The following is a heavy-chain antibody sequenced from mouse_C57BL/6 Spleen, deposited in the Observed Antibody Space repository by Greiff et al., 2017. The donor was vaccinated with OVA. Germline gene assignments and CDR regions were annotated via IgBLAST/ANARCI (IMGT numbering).Heavy chain of an antibody. D-gene: IGHD1-1*01. V-gene: IGHV1-82*01. Sequence: QVQLQQSGPELVKPGASVKISCKASGYAFSSSWMNWVKQRPGKGLEWIGRIYPGDGDTNYNGKFKGKATLTADKSSSTAYMQLSSLTSEDSAVDSCASSRDNYGSRCDYLDYWGQGTTLTVSS. CDR3: ASSRDNYGSRCDYLDY. CDR1: GYAFSSSW. CDR2: IYPGDGDT. J-gene: IGHJ2*01.